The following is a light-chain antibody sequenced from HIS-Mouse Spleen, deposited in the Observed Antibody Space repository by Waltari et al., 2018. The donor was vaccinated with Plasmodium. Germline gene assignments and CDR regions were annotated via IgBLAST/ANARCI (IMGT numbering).Light chain of an antibody. CDR3: SSYTSSSTLNYV. CDR1: SSDVGGYNY. CDR2: DVS. V-gene: IGLV2-14*03. J-gene: IGLJ1*01. Sequence: QSALTQPASVSGSPGQSITISCTGTSSDVGGYNYVSWYQQHPGKDPKLMIYDVSNRPSGVSKRFSGSKSGNTASLTISGLQAEDEADYYCSSYTSSSTLNYVFGTGTKVTVL.